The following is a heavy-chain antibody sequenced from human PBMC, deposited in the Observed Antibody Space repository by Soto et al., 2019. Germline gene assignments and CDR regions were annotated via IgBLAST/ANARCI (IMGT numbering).Heavy chain of an antibody. Sequence: AGGSLRLSCAASGFTFSSYAMHWVRQAPGKGLEWVAVISYDGSNKYYADSVKGRFTISRDNSKNTLYLQMNSLRAEDTAVYYCARGGGGDIVLMVYAIYGMDVWGQGTTVTVSS. CDR3: ARGGGGDIVLMVYAIYGMDV. CDR2: ISYDGSNK. J-gene: IGHJ6*02. CDR1: GFTFSSYA. V-gene: IGHV3-30-3*01. D-gene: IGHD2-8*01.